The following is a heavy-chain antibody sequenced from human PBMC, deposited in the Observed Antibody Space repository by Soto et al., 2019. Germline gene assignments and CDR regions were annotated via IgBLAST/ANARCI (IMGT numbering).Heavy chain of an antibody. CDR2: ISYDGSNK. CDR1: GFTFSSYG. D-gene: IGHD3-22*01. V-gene: IGHV3-30*18. CDR3: AKGHDSSGYIFDY. J-gene: IGHJ4*02. Sequence: QVQLVESGGGVVQPGRSLRLSCAASGFTFSSYGMHWVRQAPGKGLEWVAVISYDGSNKYYADSVKGRFTISRDNSKNTLYLQMNSLSAEDTAVYYCAKGHDSSGYIFDYWCQGTLVTVSS.